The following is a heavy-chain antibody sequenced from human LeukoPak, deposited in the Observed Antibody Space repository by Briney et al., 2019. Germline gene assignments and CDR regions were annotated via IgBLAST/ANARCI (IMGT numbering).Heavy chain of an antibody. CDR2: IWYDGSNK. Sequence: GGSLRLSCAASGFTLSSYGMHWVRQAPGKGLEWVAVIWYDGSNKYYADSVKGRFTISRDNSKNTLYLQMNSLRAEDTAVYYCARDLWVAAGGSAFDIWGQGTMVTVSS. J-gene: IGHJ3*02. D-gene: IGHD6-13*01. CDR1: GFTLSSYG. V-gene: IGHV3-33*01. CDR3: ARDLWVAAGGSAFDI.